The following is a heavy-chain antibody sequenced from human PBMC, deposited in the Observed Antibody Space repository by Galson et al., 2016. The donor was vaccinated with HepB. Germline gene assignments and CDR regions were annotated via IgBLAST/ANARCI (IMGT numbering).Heavy chain of an antibody. CDR2: IYSNGNT. V-gene: IGHV3-53*01. CDR1: GFSVSSNF. J-gene: IGHJ4*02. Sequence: SLRLSCAVSGFSVSSNFMTWVRQAPGKGLEWVSIIYSNGNTYNADSVKGRFTISRDNSKNTLDLQMNSLRAEDTALYYCARVGISVPGNDYWGQGTLVTVSS. CDR3: ARVGISVPGNDY. D-gene: IGHD6-19*01.